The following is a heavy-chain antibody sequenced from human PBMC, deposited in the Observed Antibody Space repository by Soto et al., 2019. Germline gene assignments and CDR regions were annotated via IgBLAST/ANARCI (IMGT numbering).Heavy chain of an antibody. D-gene: IGHD3-16*01. CDR2: IKGDEIST. V-gene: IGHV3-74*01. J-gene: IGHJ4*02. CDR1: GFTFSSYW. CDR3: ARGALGSYDHDY. Sequence: EVQLVESGGGLVQSGGSLRLSCAASGFTFSSYWIHWVRQAPGKGLVWVSRIKGDEISTNYADSVKGRFTISRDNAKDTFFLQMSDLRADDTAVYYCARGALGSYDHDYWGQGILVTVSS.